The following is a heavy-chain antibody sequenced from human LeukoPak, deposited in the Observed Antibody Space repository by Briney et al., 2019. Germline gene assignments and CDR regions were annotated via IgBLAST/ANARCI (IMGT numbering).Heavy chain of an antibody. CDR1: GGSISSYY. Sequence: SETLSLTCTVSGGSISSYYWSWIRQPAGKGLEWIGRIYVSGSTNYNPSLKSRVTMSVDTSKNQFSLKLSSVTAADTAVYYCARHPVGGSYYLGVEDDYWGQGTLVTVSS. J-gene: IGHJ4*02. D-gene: IGHD1-26*01. CDR3: ARHPVGGSYYLGVEDDY. CDR2: IYVSGST. V-gene: IGHV4-4*07.